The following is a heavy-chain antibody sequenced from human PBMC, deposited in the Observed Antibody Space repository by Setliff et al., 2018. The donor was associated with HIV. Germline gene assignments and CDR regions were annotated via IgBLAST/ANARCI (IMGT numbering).Heavy chain of an antibody. CDR1: GVTFSSNW. J-gene: IGHJ4*02. Sequence: PGGSLRLSCADSGVTFSSNWMTWVRQAPGKGLEWVANINQDGSEQNFVGSVTGRFTISRDNAKNSLYLQMNSLRAEDTALYYCARDLIWGFDYWGQGTPVTVSS. CDR3: ARDLIWGFDY. V-gene: IGHV3-7*03. CDR2: INQDGSEQ. D-gene: IGHD3-16*01.